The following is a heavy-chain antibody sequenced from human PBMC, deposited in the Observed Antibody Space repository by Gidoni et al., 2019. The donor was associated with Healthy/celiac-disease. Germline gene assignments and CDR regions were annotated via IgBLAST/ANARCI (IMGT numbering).Heavy chain of an antibody. CDR1: GFTFSNAW. D-gene: IGHD3-22*01. V-gene: IGHV3-15*01. J-gene: IGHJ4*02. CDR2: IKSKTDGGTT. CDR3: TTDLYYYDSSGYYYGLVY. Sequence: EVQLVESGGGLVKPGGSLRLSCAASGFTFSNAWMSWVRQAPGKGREWVGRIKSKTDGGTTDYAAPVKGRFTISRDDSKNTLYLQMNSLKTEDTAVYYCTTDLYYYDSSGYYYGLVYWGQGTLVTVSS.